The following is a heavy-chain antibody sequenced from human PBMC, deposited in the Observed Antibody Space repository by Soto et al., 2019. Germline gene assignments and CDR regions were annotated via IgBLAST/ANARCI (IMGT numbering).Heavy chain of an antibody. Sequence: GCLRLSCSASGFTFISYEMHWFRQAPGKGLEYVSAISSNGGNTYYADSVKGRFTISRDNSKNTLYLQMSSLRAEDTAVYYCVKDFQGYAHDYWGQGTLVTVSS. CDR3: VKDFQGYAHDY. V-gene: IGHV3-64D*06. CDR2: ISSNGGNT. CDR1: GFTFISYE. J-gene: IGHJ4*02. D-gene: IGHD1-1*01.